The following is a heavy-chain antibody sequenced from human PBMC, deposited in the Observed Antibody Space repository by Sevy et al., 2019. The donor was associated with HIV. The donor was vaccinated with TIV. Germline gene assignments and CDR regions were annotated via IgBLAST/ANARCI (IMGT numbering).Heavy chain of an antibody. CDR3: ARKYDSSGYFDY. V-gene: IGHV3-30*14. Sequence: GGSLRLSCAASGFSNYYAMYWVRQAPGKGLKWVALISYDGNDKYYADSVKGRFTISRDDSKNSLYLQLNSLRAEDTAIYYCARKYDSSGYFDYWGQGTLVTVSS. CDR1: GFSNYYA. D-gene: IGHD3-22*01. J-gene: IGHJ4*02. CDR2: ISYDGNDK.